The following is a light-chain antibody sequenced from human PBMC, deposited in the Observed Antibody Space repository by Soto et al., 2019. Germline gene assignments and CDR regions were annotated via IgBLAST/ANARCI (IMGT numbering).Light chain of an antibody. V-gene: IGKV1-5*01. Sequence: DIQMTQSPSTLSTSVGDRVTITCRASQSISSWLAWYQQKPGKAPKLLIYDASSLESGVPSRFSGSGSGTEITLTNSSLQSDDFATYYCQQYNSYSPTFGLGTKVEIK. CDR3: QQYNSYSPT. J-gene: IGKJ1*01. CDR1: QSISSW. CDR2: DAS.